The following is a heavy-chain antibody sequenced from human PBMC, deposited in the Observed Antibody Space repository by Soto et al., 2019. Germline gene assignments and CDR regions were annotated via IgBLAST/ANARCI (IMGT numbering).Heavy chain of an antibody. V-gene: IGHV4-4*07. Sequence: LYLTCTVSGDSISNYYWSWIRQPAGKGLEWIGRIYTSGSPNYNPSLKSRVTMSVDTSKNQFSLKVNTVTAADTAVYYCARFSNWFETWGQGTPVTVSS. CDR3: ARFSNWFET. J-gene: IGHJ5*02. CDR1: GDSISNYY. CDR2: IYTSGSP.